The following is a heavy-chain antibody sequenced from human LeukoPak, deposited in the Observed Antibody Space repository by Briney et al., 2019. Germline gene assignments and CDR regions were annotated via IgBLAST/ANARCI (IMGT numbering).Heavy chain of an antibody. J-gene: IGHJ3*02. D-gene: IGHD1-20*01. V-gene: IGHV4-38-2*01. CDR2: IYHSGST. CDR3: ASRLRGYNWNDAVFDI. Sequence: SETLSLTCAVSGYSISSGYYWGWIRQPPGKGLEWIGSIYHSGSTYYNPSLKSRVTISVDTSKNQLSLKLSSVTAADTAVYYCASRLRGYNWNDAVFDIWGQGTMVTVSS. CDR1: GYSISSGYY.